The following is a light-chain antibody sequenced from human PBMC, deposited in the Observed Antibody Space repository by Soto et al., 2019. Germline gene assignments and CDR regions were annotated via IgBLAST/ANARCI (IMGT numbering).Light chain of an antibody. V-gene: IGLV2-14*01. J-gene: IGLJ1*01. Sequence: QSALTQPASVSGSPGQSIAISCTGTSSDVGGYNYVSWYQQHPGKAPKLMVYDVNDRHSGVSDRFSGSKSGNTASLTISGLQAEDEADYYCSSYTSSSTYVFGTGTKLTVL. CDR3: SSYTSSSTYV. CDR1: SSDVGGYNY. CDR2: DVN.